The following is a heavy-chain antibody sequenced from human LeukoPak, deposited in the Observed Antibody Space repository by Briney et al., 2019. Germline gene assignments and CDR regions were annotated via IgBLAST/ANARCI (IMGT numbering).Heavy chain of an antibody. D-gene: IGHD5-18*01. CDR1: GFTFSRYA. CDR3: AKDGGFSYGLKYYFDY. CDR2: ISYDGSNK. J-gene: IGHJ4*02. Sequence: SGGSLRLSCEASGFTFSRYAMHWVRQAPGKGLEWVTLISYDGSNKYYADSVKGRFTISRDNSKNTLDLQVNSLRTEDTAVYYCAKDGGFSYGLKYYFDYWGQGTLVTVSS. V-gene: IGHV3-30-3*01.